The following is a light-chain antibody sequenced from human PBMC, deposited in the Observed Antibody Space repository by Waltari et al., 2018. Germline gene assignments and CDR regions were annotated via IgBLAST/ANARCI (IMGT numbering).Light chain of an antibody. CDR2: WAS. J-gene: IGKJ1*01. V-gene: IGKV4-1*01. Sequence: DIVMTQSPDSLAVSLGERATVNCKSSQSVLYSSNKKNYLAWYQQKPGQPPKLLIYWASTRESVVPARFSGSGSGTDFTLTNSSLQAEDVAVYYCQQYYSTPGWTFGQGTKVEIK. CDR3: QQYYSTPGWT. CDR1: QSVLYSSNKKNY.